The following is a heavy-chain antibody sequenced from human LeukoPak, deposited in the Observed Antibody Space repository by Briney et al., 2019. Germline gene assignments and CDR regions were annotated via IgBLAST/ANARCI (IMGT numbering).Heavy chain of an antibody. CDR1: GFTFSSYE. D-gene: IGHD3-22*01. CDR3: ARDGYYYDSSGYYF. J-gene: IGHJ4*02. CDR2: ISSSGSTM. Sequence: PGGSLRLSCAASGFTFSSYEMNWVRQAPGKGLEWVSYISSSGSTMYYADSVKGRFTISRDNAKNSLYLQMNSLRAEDTAVYYCARDGYYYDSSGYYFWGQGTLVTVSS. V-gene: IGHV3-48*03.